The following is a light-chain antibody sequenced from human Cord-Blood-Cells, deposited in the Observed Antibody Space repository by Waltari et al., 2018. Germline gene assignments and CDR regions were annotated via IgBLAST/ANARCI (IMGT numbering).Light chain of an antibody. CDR2: AAS. V-gene: IGKV1-39*01. Sequence: DIQMTQSPYSLSASVGDRVTITCRASQSISSYLNWYQQKPGKAPKLLIYAASSLQSGVPSRFSGSGSETDFTLTISSLQPEDFATYYCQQSYSTPITFGQGTRLEIK. J-gene: IGKJ5*01. CDR1: QSISSY. CDR3: QQSYSTPIT.